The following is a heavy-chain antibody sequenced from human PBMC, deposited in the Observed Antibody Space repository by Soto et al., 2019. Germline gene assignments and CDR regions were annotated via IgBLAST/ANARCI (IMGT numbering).Heavy chain of an antibody. CDR1: GYTFTSYG. Sequence: ASVKVSCKASGYTFTSYGISWVRQAPGQGLEWMGWISAYNGNTNYAQKLQGRVTMTTDTSTSTAYMELRSLRSDDTAMYYCARYSGRYRRLNYYYYYGMDVWGHGTTVTVSS. CDR2: ISAYNGNT. D-gene: IGHD1-26*01. J-gene: IGHJ6*02. CDR3: ARYSGRYRRLNYYYYYGMDV. V-gene: IGHV1-18*04.